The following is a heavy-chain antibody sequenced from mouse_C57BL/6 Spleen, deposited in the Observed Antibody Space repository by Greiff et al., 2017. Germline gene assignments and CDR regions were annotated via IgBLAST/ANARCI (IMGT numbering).Heavy chain of an antibody. J-gene: IGHJ3*01. D-gene: IGHD2-1*01. CDR1: GFTFSSYA. CDR3: TRELYYIPSFAY. CDR2: ISSGGDYI. V-gene: IGHV5-9-1*02. Sequence: EVKVVESGEGLVKPGGSLKLSCAASGFTFSSYAMSWVRQTPEKRLEWVAYISSGGDYIYYADTVKGRFTISRDNARNTLYLQMSSLKSEDTAMYYCTRELYYIPSFAYWGQGTLVTVSA.